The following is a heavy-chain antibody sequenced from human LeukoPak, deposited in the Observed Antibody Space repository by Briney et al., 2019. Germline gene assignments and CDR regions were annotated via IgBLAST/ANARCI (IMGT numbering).Heavy chain of an antibody. Sequence: PGGSLRLSCAASGFTFTTYGMSWVRQAPGKGLEWVGYIYYSGSTNYNPSLKSRVTTSVDTSKNQLSLKLSSVTAADTAVYYCARVIGYCSSTSCFGYFDYWGQGTLVTVSS. D-gene: IGHD2-2*01. J-gene: IGHJ4*02. CDR2: IYYSGST. CDR1: GFTFTTYG. CDR3: ARVIGYCSSTSCFGYFDY. V-gene: IGHV4-59*08.